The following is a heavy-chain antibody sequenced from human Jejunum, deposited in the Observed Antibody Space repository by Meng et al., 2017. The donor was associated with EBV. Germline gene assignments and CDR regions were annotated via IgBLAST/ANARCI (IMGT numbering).Heavy chain of an antibody. CDR3: AKRMPGTGFDY. D-gene: IGHD1-1*01. Sequence: QGQLRGAGPGLVKHSDTLSLTFAVSGYSMSNSNWWGWIRQPPGKGLEWIGYIYYTGTTYYNPSLKSRVTMSIDTSKNHFSLKLTSVTTMDTAVYYCAKRMPGTGFDYWGQGTLVTVSS. CDR1: GYSMSNSNW. V-gene: IGHV4-28*01. CDR2: IYYTGTT. J-gene: IGHJ4*02.